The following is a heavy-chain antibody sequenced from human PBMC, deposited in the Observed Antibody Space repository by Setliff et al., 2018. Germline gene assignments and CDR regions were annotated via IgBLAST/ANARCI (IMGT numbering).Heavy chain of an antibody. CDR2: ISHSANK. J-gene: IGHJ4*02. V-gene: IGHV4-39*02. Sequence: SETLSLTCTVSGGPINSDRYYWGWIRQSPGKELEWIGGISHSANKYYNPSFRTGVTISVDMSKNQFFLNLDSVTAADTALYYCARESRFGYSGYDCAFDYWGQGMLVTVYS. D-gene: IGHD5-12*01. CDR1: GGPINSDRYY. CDR3: ARESRFGYSGYDCAFDY.